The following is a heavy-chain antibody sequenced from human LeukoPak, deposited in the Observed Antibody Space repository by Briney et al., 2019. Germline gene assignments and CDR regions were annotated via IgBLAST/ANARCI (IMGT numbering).Heavy chain of an antibody. CDR2: IFYSGST. CDR3: AREEALGSGSFDY. D-gene: IGHD1-26*01. V-gene: IGHV4-59*01. Sequence: PPETLSLTCTVSGVSISTYYWSWIRQPPGKRLEWIGYIFYSGSTNYNPSLKSRVTISVDTSKNQFSLKLSSVTAADTAVYYCAREEALGSGSFDYWGQGTLVTVSS. CDR1: GVSISTYY. J-gene: IGHJ4*02.